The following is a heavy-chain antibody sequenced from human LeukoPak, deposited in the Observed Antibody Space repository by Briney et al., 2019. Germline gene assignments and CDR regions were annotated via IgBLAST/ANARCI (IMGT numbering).Heavy chain of an antibody. J-gene: IGHJ4*02. V-gene: IGHV4-34*01. CDR1: GGSFSGYY. CDR3: ARGRPAGYDYIWGSYRYGFDY. CDR2: INHSGST. Sequence: PSETLSLTCAVYGGSFSGYYWSWIRQPPGKGLEWIGEINHSGSTNYNPSLKSRVTISVDTSKNQFSLKLSSVTAADTAAYYCARGRPAGYDYIWGSYRYGFDYWGQGTLVTVSS. D-gene: IGHD3-16*02.